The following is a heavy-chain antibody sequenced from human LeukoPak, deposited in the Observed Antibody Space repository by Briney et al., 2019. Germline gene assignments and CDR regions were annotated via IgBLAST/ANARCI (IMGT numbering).Heavy chain of an antibody. CDR1: GGSINSGGYY. V-gene: IGHV4-31*03. CDR2: TYYSGST. J-gene: IGHJ4*02. D-gene: IGHD3-10*01. CDR3: ASSRSYYVLDY. Sequence: PSQTLSHTCTVSGGSINSGGYYWSWIRQHPGKGLEWIGYTYYSGSTYYNPSLKSRVAISVDTSKKQFSLKLSSVTAADTAVYYCASSRSYYVLDYWGQGTLVTVSS.